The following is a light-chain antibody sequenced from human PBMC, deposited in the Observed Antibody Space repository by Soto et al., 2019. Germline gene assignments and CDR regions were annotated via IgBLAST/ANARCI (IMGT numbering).Light chain of an antibody. CDR2: AAS. CDR3: QQLNSYPRT. Sequence: DLQLTQSPSFLSASVGDRVTLTCRASQGISSYLAWYQQKPGKAPKLLIYAASTLQSGVPSRFSGSESGTEFTLTISSLQPEDFATYYCQQLNSYPRTFGQGTKVEIK. CDR1: QGISSY. V-gene: IGKV1-9*01. J-gene: IGKJ1*01.